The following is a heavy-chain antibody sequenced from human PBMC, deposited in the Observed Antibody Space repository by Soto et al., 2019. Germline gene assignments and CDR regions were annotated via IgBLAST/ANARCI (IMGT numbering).Heavy chain of an antibody. CDR1: GFTFSSYA. Sequence: QVQLVESGGGVVQPGRSLRLSCAASGFTFSSYAMHWVRQAPGKGLEWVAVISYDGSNKYYADSVKGRVTISRDNSKNTLYLQMNSLRAEDTAVYYCARGRLSSWPMDVWGQGTTVPVSS. V-gene: IGHV3-30-3*01. CDR3: ARGRLSSWPMDV. D-gene: IGHD6-13*01. J-gene: IGHJ6*02. CDR2: ISYDGSNK.